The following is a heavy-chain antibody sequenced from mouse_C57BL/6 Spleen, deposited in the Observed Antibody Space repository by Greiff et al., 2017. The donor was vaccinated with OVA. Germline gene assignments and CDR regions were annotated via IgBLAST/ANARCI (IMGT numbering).Heavy chain of an antibody. CDR2: IYPGSGNT. D-gene: IGHD3-2*02. CDR3: ARGDSSGYVGNY. V-gene: IGHV1-76*01. J-gene: IGHJ2*01. CDR1: GYTFTDYY. Sequence: QVQLQQSGAELVRPGASVKLSCKASGYTFTDYYINWVKQRPGQGLEWIARIYPGSGNTYYNEKFKGKATLTAEKSSSTGYMQLSSLTSEDSAVYFCARGDSSGYVGNYWGQGTTLTVSS.